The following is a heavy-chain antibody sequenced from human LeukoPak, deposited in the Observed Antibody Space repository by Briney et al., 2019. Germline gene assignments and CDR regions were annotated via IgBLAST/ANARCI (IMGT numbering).Heavy chain of an antibody. V-gene: IGHV4-59*01. CDR1: GGSISSYY. CDR2: IYYSGST. J-gene: IGHJ4*02. D-gene: IGHD2-15*01. CDR3: ARYARRKCSGGSCYAFDY. Sequence: KASETLSLTCTVSGGSISSYYWSWIRQPPGKGLEWIGYIYYSGSTNYNPSLKSRVTISVDTSKNQFSLKLSSVTAADTAVYYCARYARRKCSGGSCYAFDYWGQGTLVTVSS.